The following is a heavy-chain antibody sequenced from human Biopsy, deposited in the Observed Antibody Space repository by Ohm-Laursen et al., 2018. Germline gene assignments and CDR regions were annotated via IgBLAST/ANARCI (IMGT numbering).Heavy chain of an antibody. CDR1: GYAVNDYF. CDR3: ATKLTGYFHH. D-gene: IGHD3-9*01. CDR2: NIPILGTG. V-gene: IGHV1-69*06. J-gene: IGHJ1*01. Sequence: GASVKVSCKGSGYAVNDYFLHWLRQAPGQGLEWLGGNIPILGTGNYAQKFQDRVTVAADTSTSTATMELRSLRSDDTAVYYCATKLTGYFHHWGQGTLVIVSS.